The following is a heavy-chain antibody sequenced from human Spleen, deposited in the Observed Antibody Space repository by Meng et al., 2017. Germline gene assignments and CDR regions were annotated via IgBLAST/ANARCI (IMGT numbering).Heavy chain of an antibody. D-gene: IGHD2-15*01. CDR1: GGSISNDNW. J-gene: IGHJ2*01. CDR3: ARGSSRIVVVVAATRWYFDL. V-gene: IGHV4-4*02. CDR2: VYHSGDT. Sequence: SETLSLTCAVSGGSISNDNWWSWVRQPPGKGLEFIGEVYHSGDTNYNPSLKSRVTISVDTSKNQFSLKLSSVTAADTAVYYCARGSSRIVVVVAATRWYFDLWGRGTLVTVSS.